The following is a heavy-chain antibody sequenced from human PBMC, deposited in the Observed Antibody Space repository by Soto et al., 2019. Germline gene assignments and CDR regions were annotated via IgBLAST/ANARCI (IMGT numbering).Heavy chain of an antibody. CDR1: GFTFSNAW. J-gene: IGHJ4*02. D-gene: IGHD6-13*01. V-gene: IGHV3-15*01. CDR3: TKHGGSSSWYYFYY. CDR2: IKSKTDGGTT. Sequence: GGSLRLSCAASGFTFSNAWMSWVRQAPGKGLEWVGRIKSKTDGGTTDYAAPVKGRFTISRDDSKNTLYLQMNSLKTEVTAVYYCTKHGGSSSWYYFYYWGQGTLVTVSS.